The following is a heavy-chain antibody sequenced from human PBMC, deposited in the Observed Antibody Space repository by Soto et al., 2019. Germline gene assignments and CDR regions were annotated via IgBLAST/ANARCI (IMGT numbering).Heavy chain of an antibody. V-gene: IGHV1-69*06. Sequence: QVQLVQPGAEVKKPGSSVTVSCKAPGGTFSSYAITWLRQAHGQGLDWMGGIIPIFGTANNGHKFQGGVTIPVDKSTSTAYMELSSLRSEDTALYYCGREGDYYGRSGYYLNWCQGPLVTVSS. CDR3: GREGDYYGRSGYYLN. D-gene: IGHD3-22*01. CDR2: IIPIFGTA. J-gene: IGHJ4*02. CDR1: GGTFSSYA.